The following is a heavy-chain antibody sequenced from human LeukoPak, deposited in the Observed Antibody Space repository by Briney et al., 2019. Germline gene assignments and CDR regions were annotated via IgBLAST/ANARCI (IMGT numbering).Heavy chain of an antibody. V-gene: IGHV3-9*01. CDR3: AKDIGGTLSEASDI. J-gene: IGHJ3*02. CDR2: ISWNSGTT. CDR1: GFTFDDNA. D-gene: IGHD4-23*01. Sequence: GGSLRLSCAASGFTFDDNAMHWVRQAPGKGLEWVSGISWNSGTTGYADSVKGRFTISRDNAKNSLHLQMNSLRDEDTALYYCAKDIGGTLSEASDIWGRGTMVTVSS.